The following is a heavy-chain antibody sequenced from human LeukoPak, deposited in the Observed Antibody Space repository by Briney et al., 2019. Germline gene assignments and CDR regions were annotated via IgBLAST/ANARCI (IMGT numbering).Heavy chain of an antibody. V-gene: IGHV4-59*01. D-gene: IGHD1-14*01. Sequence: SETLSLTCTVSGGSISPYYWNWIRQPPGKGLEWIGYIYYSGSTNYNPSLKSRVTISVDTSKNQFSLKLSSVTAADTAVYYCARVTPPTDWGQGTLVTVSS. CDR3: ARVTPPTD. CDR2: IYYSGST. J-gene: IGHJ4*02. CDR1: GGSISPYY.